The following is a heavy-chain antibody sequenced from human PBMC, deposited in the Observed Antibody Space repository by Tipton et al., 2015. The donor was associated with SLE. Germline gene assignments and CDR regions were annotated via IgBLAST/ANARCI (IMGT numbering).Heavy chain of an antibody. CDR2: IYHSGST. CDR1: GYSISSGYY. D-gene: IGHD4-17*01. Sequence: TLSLTCAVSGYSISSGYYWGWFRQPPGKGLEWIGSIYHSGSTYYNPSLKSRVTISVDTSKNQFSLKLSSVTAADTAVYYCARAFGDYEYNWFDPWGQGTLVTVSS. J-gene: IGHJ5*02. V-gene: IGHV4-38-2*01. CDR3: ARAFGDYEYNWFDP.